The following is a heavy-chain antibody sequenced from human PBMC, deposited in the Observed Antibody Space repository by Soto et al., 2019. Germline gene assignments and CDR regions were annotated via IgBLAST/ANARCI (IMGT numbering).Heavy chain of an antibody. CDR1: GFTFSSYW. D-gene: IGHD3-3*01. V-gene: IGHV3-7*01. J-gene: IGHJ6*03. CDR3: ARESLEWLLYDYYYMDV. CDR2: IKQDGSEK. Sequence: EVQLVESGGGLVQPGVSLRLSCAASGFTFSSYWMSWVRQAPGKGLEWVANIKQDGSEKYYVDSVKGRFTISRDNAKNSLYLQMNSLRAEDTAVYYCARESLEWLLYDYYYMDVWGKGTTVTVSS.